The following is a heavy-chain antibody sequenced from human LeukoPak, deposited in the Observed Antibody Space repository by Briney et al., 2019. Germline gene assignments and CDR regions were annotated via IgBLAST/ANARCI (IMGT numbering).Heavy chain of an antibody. CDR2: IYYSGST. J-gene: IGHJ4*02. D-gene: IGHD5-12*01. V-gene: IGHV4-59*01. CDR1: GGSLSSCY. CDR3: ARAVDSGYDTIPKYYFDY. Sequence: SETLSLTCTVSGGSLSSCYWSWVRQPPGKGLEWIGYIYYSGSTNYNPSLKSRVTISVDTSKNNFSLKLSSVTAADTAVYYCARAVDSGYDTIPKYYFDYWGQGTLVTVSS.